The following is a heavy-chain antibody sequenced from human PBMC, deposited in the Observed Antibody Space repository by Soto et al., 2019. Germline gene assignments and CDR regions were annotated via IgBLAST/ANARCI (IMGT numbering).Heavy chain of an antibody. CDR3: ARSGVAAAGDYYGMDV. J-gene: IGHJ6*02. Sequence: EVQLVESGGGLVKPGGSLRLSCAASGFTFSSYSMNWVRQAPGKGLEWVSSISSSSSYIYYADSVKGRFTISRDNAKNSLYLQMNSLRAEDTAVYYCARSGVAAAGDYYGMDVWGQGTTVTVSS. CDR1: GFTFSSYS. D-gene: IGHD6-13*01. V-gene: IGHV3-21*01. CDR2: ISSSSSYI.